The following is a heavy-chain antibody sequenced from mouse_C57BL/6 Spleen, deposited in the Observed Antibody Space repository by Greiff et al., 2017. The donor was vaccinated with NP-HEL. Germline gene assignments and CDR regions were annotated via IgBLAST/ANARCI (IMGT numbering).Heavy chain of an antibody. CDR2: IYPRSGNT. D-gene: IGHD2-1*01. Sequence: VQLQQSGAELARPGASVKLSCKASGYTFTSYGISWVKQRTGQGLEWIGEIYPRSGNTYYNETFKGKATLTADKSSSTAYMELRSLTSEDSAVYFCLYYGNPYAMDYWGQGTSVTVSS. CDR3: LYYGNPYAMDY. CDR1: GYTFTSYG. J-gene: IGHJ4*01. V-gene: IGHV1-81*01.